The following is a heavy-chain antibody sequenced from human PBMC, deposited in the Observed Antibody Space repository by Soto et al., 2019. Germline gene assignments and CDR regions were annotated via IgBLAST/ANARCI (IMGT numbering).Heavy chain of an antibody. CDR1: GFTFSGYA. V-gene: IGHV3-64*01. CDR2: TTSDGGST. Sequence: EEQLVESGGGLVQPGGSLRLSCAASGFTFSGYAMHWVRQAPGKGLEYVSSTTSDGGSTFYANSVKGRFTISRDNSKNMLYLQLGSLRAEDMAVYFCARVGPNHKHAFDMWGQGTMVTVSS. D-gene: IGHD3-10*01. J-gene: IGHJ3*02. CDR3: ARVGPNHKHAFDM.